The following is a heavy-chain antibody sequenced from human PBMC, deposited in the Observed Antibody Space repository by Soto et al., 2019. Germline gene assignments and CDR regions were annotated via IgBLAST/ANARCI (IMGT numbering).Heavy chain of an antibody. V-gene: IGHV1-18*01. CDR2: ISAYSDNT. CDR1: GYTFTGYG. CDR3: ARASGGYGLSEYFQH. D-gene: IGHD5-12*01. J-gene: IGHJ1*01. Sequence: ASVKVSCKASGYTFTGYGISWVQQAPGQGLEWMGWISAYSDNTDYAQKLQGRVTMTTDTSTSTAYMELRSLRSDDTAVYYCARASGGYGLSEYFQHWGQGTLVTVSS.